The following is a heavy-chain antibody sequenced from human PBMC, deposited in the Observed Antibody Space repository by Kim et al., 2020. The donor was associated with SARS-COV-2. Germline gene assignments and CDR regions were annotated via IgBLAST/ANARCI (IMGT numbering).Heavy chain of an antibody. V-gene: IGHV1-3*01. D-gene: IGHD7-27*01. Sequence: TKYSQKCQGRVTITRDTSASTAYMELSSLRSEDTAVYYCARQRYLGMLDYWGQGTLVTVSS. CDR3: ARQRYLGMLDY. J-gene: IGHJ4*02. CDR2: T.